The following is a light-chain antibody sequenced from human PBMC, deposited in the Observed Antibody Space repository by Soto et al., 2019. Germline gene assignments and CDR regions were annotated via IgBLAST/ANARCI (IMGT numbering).Light chain of an antibody. Sequence: AIRMTQSPSSFSASTGDRVTITCRASQGISSYLAWYQQKPGKAPKLLIYAASTLQSGVPSRFSGSGSGTDYNLTISCLPSEDFATYYCQQYYSYPYTCGQATKLEIK. CDR2: AAS. J-gene: IGKJ2*01. CDR3: QQYYSYPYT. CDR1: QGISSY. V-gene: IGKV1-8*01.